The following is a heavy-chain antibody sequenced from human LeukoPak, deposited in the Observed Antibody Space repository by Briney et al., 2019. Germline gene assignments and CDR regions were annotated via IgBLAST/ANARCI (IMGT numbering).Heavy chain of an antibody. J-gene: IGHJ4*02. CDR2: ISSSSSSYI. CDR1: GFTFSSYS. CDR3: ARDGHYGDYVGLDY. V-gene: IGHV3-21*01. D-gene: IGHD4-17*01. Sequence: GGSLRLSCAASGFTFSSYSMNWVRQAPGKGLEWVSSISSSSSSYIYYAESVKGRFTISRDNAKNSLYLQMNSLRAEDTAVYYCARDGHYGDYVGLDYWGQGTLVTVSS.